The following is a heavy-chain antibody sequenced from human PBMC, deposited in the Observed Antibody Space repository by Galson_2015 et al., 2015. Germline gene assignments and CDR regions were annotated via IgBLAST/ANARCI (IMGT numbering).Heavy chain of an antibody. V-gene: IGHV2-70*04. CDR3: ALINERLVSYY. CDR1: GFSLSTSGVR. J-gene: IGHJ4*02. D-gene: IGHD6-6*01. CDR2: VDWDDDK. Sequence: PALENPTQTLTLTCTFSGFSLSTSGVRVTWIRQPPGEALEWLAHVDWDDDKFYNTSLKTRLSISKDTSKKQVVLTMTNMDPLDTAPYYCALINERLVSYYWGQGTLVTVSS.